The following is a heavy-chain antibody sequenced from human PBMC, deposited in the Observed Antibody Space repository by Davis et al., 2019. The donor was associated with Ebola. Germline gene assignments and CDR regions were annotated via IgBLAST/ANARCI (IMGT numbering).Heavy chain of an antibody. CDR3: VKDSSNIWFDI. V-gene: IGHV3-23*01. D-gene: IGHD2/OR15-2a*01. J-gene: IGHJ3*02. CDR2: ISGSGGTT. Sequence: GESLKISCVGSGFTFSAYAMSWVRQAPGKGLQWVSAISGSGGTTYYADSVKGRFTVSRDNSKNTLYLQMNSLRAEDTAIYYCVKDSSNIWFDIWGQGTLVTVSS. CDR1: GFTFSAYA.